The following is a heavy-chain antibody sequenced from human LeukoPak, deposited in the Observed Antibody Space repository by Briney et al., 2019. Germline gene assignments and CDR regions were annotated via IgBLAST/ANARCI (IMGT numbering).Heavy chain of an antibody. CDR2: INHSGST. J-gene: IGHJ5*02. Sequence: PSETLSLTCAVYGGSFSGYYWSWIRQPPGKGLEWIGEINHSGSTNYNPSLKSRVTISVDTSKNQFSLKLSSVTAADTAVYYCARAYVWGSYRHNINWFDPWGQGTLVTVSS. CDR1: GGSFSGYY. D-gene: IGHD3-16*02. V-gene: IGHV4-34*01. CDR3: ARAYVWGSYRHNINWFDP.